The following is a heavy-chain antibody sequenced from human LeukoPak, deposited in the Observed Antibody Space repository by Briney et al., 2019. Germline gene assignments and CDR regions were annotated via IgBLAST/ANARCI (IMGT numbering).Heavy chain of an antibody. CDR2: IYYSGST. CDR1: GGSISSYY. CDR3: ARGAVYSSSWYEDYFDY. J-gene: IGHJ4*02. V-gene: IGHV4-59*12. D-gene: IGHD6-13*01. Sequence: SETLSLTCTVSGGSISSYYWSWIRQPPGKGLEWIGYIYYSGSTNYNPSLKSRVTISVDTSKNQFSLKLSSVTAADTAVYYCARGAVYSSSWYEDYFDYWGQGTLVTVSS.